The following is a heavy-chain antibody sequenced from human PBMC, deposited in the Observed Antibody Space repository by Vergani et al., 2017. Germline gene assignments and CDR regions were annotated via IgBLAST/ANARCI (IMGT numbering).Heavy chain of an antibody. CDR1: GYTFTGYY. D-gene: IGHD3-10*01. V-gene: IGHV1-2*06. CDR3: ARSSEQTFDAFDI. Sequence: QVQLVQSGAEVKKPGASVKVSCKASGYTFTGYYMHWVRQAPGQGLEWMGRINPNRGGTNYAQKFQGRVTMTRDTSISTAYMELSRLRSDDTAVYYCARSSEQTFDAFDIWGQGTMVTVSS. CDR2: INPNRGGT. J-gene: IGHJ3*02.